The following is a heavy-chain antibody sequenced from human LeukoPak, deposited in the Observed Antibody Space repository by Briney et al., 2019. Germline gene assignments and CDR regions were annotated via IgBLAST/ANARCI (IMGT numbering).Heavy chain of an antibody. J-gene: IGHJ4*02. CDR1: GFTFSSYA. V-gene: IGHV3-23*01. Sequence: GGSLRLSCAASGFTFSSYAMSWVRQAPGKGLEWVSAISGSGGSTYYADSVKGRFTISRDNSKNTLYLQMNSLRAEDTAVYYCAIASSSWYVDYFDYWAREPWSPSPQ. CDR3: AIASSSWYVDYFDY. CDR2: ISGSGGST. D-gene: IGHD6-13*01.